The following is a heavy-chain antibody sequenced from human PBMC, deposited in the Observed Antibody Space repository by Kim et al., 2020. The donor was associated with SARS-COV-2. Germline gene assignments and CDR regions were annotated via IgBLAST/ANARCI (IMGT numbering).Heavy chain of an antibody. D-gene: IGHD1-26*01. CDR3: ARDLRAVVGATETANY. Sequence: ASVKVSCKASGYTFTSYGISWVRQAPGQGLEWMGWISAYNGNTNYAQKLQGRVTMTTDTSTSTAYMELRSLRSDDTAVYYCARDLRAVVGATETANYWGQGTLVTVSS. V-gene: IGHV1-18*04. CDR1: GYTFTSYG. J-gene: IGHJ4*02. CDR2: ISAYNGNT.